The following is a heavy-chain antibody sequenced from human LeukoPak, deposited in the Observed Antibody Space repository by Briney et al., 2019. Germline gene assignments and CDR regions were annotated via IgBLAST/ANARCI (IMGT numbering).Heavy chain of an antibody. J-gene: IGHJ5*02. CDR3: ARSLIAAAASFDP. CDR1: GVSVGSGGYS. CDR2: IYYSGST. V-gene: IGHV4-61*08. Sequence: SETLSLTCAVSGVSVGSGGYSWSWIRQPPGKGLEWIGYIYYSGSTNYNPSLKSRVTISVDTSKNQFSLKLSSVTAADTAVYYCARSLIAAAASFDPWGQGTLVTVSS. D-gene: IGHD6-13*01.